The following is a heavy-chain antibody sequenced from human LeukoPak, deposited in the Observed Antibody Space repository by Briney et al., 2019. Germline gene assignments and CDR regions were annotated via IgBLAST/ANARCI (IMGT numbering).Heavy chain of an antibody. CDR3: ARDSYSSGF. CDR1: GGSFSGYY. J-gene: IGHJ4*02. V-gene: IGHV4-34*01. D-gene: IGHD6-19*01. Sequence: PSETLSLTCAVYGGSFSGYYWSWIRQPPGKGLEWIGEINHSGSTNYNPSLKSRVTISVDTSKNQLSLKLSSVTAADTAVYYCARDSYSSGFWGQGTLVTVSS. CDR2: INHSGST.